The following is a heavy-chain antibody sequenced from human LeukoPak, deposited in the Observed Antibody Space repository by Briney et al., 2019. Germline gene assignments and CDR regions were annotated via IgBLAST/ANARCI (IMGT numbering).Heavy chain of an antibody. D-gene: IGHD4-17*01. J-gene: IGHJ2*01. CDR1: GFTFSDYW. CDR3: LRGAYGDHRVRYFDL. V-gene: IGHV3-74*01. CDR2: LNSDASST. Sequence: PGGSLRLSCAASGFTFSDYWMHWVRLPPGKGLEWVSRLNSDASSTDYADSVRGRFTISRDNAKNTLYLQMSSLRAEDTAVYYCLRGAYGDHRVRYFDLWGRGTLVTVSS.